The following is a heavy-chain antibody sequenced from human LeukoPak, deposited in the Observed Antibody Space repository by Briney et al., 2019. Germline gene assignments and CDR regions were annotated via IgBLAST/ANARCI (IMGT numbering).Heavy chain of an antibody. CDR2: INQDGSEK. CDR3: GRVAKYYYGSETYYFFEH. CDR1: GFTFTTYW. D-gene: IGHD3-10*01. J-gene: IGHJ4*02. Sequence: GGSLRLSCGASGFTFTTYWMTWVRQAPGKGLEWVANINQDGSEKYFVDSVKGRFTISRDNAKNSLYLQMNSLRVEDTAVYYCGRVAKYYYGSETYYFFEHWGQGTPVTASS. V-gene: IGHV3-7*01.